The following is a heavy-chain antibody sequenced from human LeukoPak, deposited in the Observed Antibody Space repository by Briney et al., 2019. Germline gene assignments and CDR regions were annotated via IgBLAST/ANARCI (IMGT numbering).Heavy chain of an antibody. J-gene: IGHJ4*02. Sequence: SETLSLTCTVSGGSISSYYWSWIRQPPGKGLEWIGYIYYSGSTYYNPSLKSRVTISVDTSKNQFSLKLSSVTAADTAVYYCASDGGDLPRGFDYWGQGTLVTVSS. CDR2: IYYSGST. CDR3: ASDGGDLPRGFDY. D-gene: IGHD2-21*02. V-gene: IGHV4-59*04. CDR1: GGSISSYY.